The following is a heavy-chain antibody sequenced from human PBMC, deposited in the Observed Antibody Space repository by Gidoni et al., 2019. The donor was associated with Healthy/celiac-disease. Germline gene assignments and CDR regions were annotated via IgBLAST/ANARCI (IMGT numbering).Heavy chain of an antibody. CDR3: AGCGGDCYYYYYYGMDV. CDR1: GGTFSSYA. V-gene: IGHV1-69*01. D-gene: IGHD2-21*02. J-gene: IGHJ6*02. CDR2: IIPIFGTA. Sequence: VQLVQSVAEGKKPGSSVTVSCKASGGTFSSYASSWVRQAPGQGLEWMGGIIPIFGTANYAQKFQGRVTITADESTSTAYMELSSLRSEDTAVYYCAGCGGDCYYYYYYGMDVWGQGTTVTVSS.